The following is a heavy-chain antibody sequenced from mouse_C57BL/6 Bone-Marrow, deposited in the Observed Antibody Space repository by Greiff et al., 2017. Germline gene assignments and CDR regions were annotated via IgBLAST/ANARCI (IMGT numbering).Heavy chain of an antibody. CDR1: GYAFSTYG. V-gene: IGHV1-80*01. CDR2: IYPGDGGT. J-gene: IGHJ2*01. Sequence: QVHVKQSGAELVKPGASVTISCKVSGYAFSTYGLNWVKQRPGQGLEWIGQIYPGDGGTNYNGKFKGKATLTADKSSSPAYMQLSSPADDDSAVYFCARDGDYFDYWGQGTTLTVAS. CDR3: ARDGDYFDY.